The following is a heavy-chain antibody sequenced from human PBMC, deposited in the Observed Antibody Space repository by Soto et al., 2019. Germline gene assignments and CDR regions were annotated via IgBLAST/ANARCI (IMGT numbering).Heavy chain of an antibody. CDR1: GYTFTGYY. Sequence: GASVKVSCKASGYTFTGYYMHWVRQAPGQGLEWMGWINPNSGGTNYAQKFQGRVTMTRDTSISTAYMELSRLRSDDTAVYYCARPVRYDFWSGYYLHPFDYWGQGTLVTVSS. J-gene: IGHJ4*02. D-gene: IGHD3-3*01. CDR3: ARPVRYDFWSGYYLHPFDY. CDR2: INPNSGGT. V-gene: IGHV1-2*02.